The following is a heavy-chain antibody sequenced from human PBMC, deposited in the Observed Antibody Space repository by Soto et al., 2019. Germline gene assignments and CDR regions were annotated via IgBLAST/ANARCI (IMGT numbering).Heavy chain of an antibody. V-gene: IGHV4-34*01. J-gene: IGHJ5*02. D-gene: IGHD3-10*01. Sequence: QVQLQQWGAGLLKPSETLSLTCAVYGGSFSGYYWSWIRQPPGKGLEWIGEINHSGSTNYNPSLKSRVTISVDTSKIQFSLKLGSVTAADTAVYYCARGYYGSGSYSNWFDPWGQGTLVAVSS. CDR3: ARGYYGSGSYSNWFDP. CDR2: INHSGST. CDR1: GGSFSGYY.